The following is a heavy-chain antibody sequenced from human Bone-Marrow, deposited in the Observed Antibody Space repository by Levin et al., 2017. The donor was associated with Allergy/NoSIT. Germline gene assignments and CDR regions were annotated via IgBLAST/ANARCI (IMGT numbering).Heavy chain of an antibody. CDR2: LSFTGST. Sequence: SSETLSLTCNVSGGTISGYFWSWIRQPPGKGLEWIGHLSFTGSTSYNPSLQSRVAISGDTSKNQLSLRLTSMTAADTALYYCARMMRHQLARDGFDMWGQGTMVTVSS. D-gene: IGHD6-13*01. CDR1: GGTISGYF. J-gene: IGHJ3*02. CDR3: ARMMRHQLARDGFDM. V-gene: IGHV4-59*01.